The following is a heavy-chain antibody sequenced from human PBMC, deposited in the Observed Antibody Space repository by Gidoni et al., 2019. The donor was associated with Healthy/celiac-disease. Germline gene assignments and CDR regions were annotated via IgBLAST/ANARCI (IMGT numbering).Heavy chain of an antibody. D-gene: IGHD3-3*01. CDR1: GGPMTTSGHY. CDR3: VRVSRDFGVLTID. Sequence: QLQLQESGPGLVKPSEPLSLMCSVSGGPMTTSGHYWGWIRQPPGKGMEWIGSMYYSGSHYYSPSIESRVTISVDMSKSHFSLKLTSVTAADKAVYYCVRVSRDFGVLTIDWGQGTLVTVSS. J-gene: IGHJ4*02. CDR2: MYYSGSH. V-gene: IGHV4-39*07.